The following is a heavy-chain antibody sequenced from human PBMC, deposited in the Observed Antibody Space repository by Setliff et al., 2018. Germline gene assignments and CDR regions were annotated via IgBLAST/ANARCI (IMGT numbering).Heavy chain of an antibody. CDR2: IKSSREGATS. D-gene: IGHD4-4*01. CDR1: GFTFNTYA. V-gene: IGHV3-15*01. CDR3: TTGPRDSRNYMTWLDS. J-gene: IGHJ5*01. Sequence: GSLRLSCAASGFTFNTYAMSWVRQAPGKGLEWVGRIKSSREGATSDYGAPAKGRFTISRDDSKNMIYLQMNNLKSDDTGFYYCTTGPRDSRNYMTWLDSWGQGTLVTVSS.